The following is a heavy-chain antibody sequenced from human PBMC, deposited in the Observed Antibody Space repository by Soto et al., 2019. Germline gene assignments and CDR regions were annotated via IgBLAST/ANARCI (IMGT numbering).Heavy chain of an antibody. CDR1: GFTFSSYG. V-gene: IGHV3-30*18. J-gene: IGHJ4*02. D-gene: IGHD3-3*01. CDR2: ISYDGSNK. Sequence: QVQLVESGGGVVQPGRSLRLYCAASGFTFSSYGMHWVRQAPGKGLEWVAVISYDGSNKYYADSVKGRFTISRDNSKNTLYLQMNSLSAEDTAVYYCAKLNGIWSGIRVDYWGQGTLVTVSS. CDR3: AKLNGIWSGIRVDY.